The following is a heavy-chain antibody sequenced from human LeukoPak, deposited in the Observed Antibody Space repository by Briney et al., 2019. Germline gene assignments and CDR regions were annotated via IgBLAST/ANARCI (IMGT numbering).Heavy chain of an antibody. Sequence: SETLSLTCTVSGFSISSGHYWGWTRQPPGKGLEWIASISHSGTTFYNPSLKSRVTISVDTSKNQFSLKLSSVTAADTAVYYCARVVTRVPAAIRDAFDIWGQGTMVTVSS. D-gene: IGHD2-2*02. CDR2: ISHSGTT. J-gene: IGHJ3*02. CDR3: ARVVTRVPAAIRDAFDI. CDR1: GFSISSGHY. V-gene: IGHV4-38-2*02.